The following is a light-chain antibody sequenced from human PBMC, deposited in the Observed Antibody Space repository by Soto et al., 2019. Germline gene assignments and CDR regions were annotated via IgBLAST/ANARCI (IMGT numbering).Light chain of an antibody. V-gene: IGLV2-14*01. CDR2: DVS. CDR3: SSYTSSSTRV. CDR1: SSDVGGYNY. Sequence: QSALTQPPSVSGSPGQSITISCTGTSSDVGGYNYVSWYQQHPGKAPKLMIYDVSNRPSGVSNRFSGSKSGNTASLTISGLQAEDEADYYCSSYTSSSTRVFGGGTKLTVL. J-gene: IGLJ2*01.